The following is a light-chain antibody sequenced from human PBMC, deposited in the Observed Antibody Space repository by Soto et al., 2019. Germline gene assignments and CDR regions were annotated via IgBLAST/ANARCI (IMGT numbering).Light chain of an antibody. J-gene: IGLJ2*01. CDR1: SSDVGNYNY. V-gene: IGLV2-11*01. CDR3: AAWDDSLNGHV. CDR2: NVS. Sequence: QSALTQPRSVSGSPGQSVTISCTGTSSDVGNYNYVSWYQQHPGKAPKLIIYNVSKRPSGVPDRFSASKSGNTASLTVSGLQADDEADYYCAAWDDSLNGHVFGGGTKLTVL.